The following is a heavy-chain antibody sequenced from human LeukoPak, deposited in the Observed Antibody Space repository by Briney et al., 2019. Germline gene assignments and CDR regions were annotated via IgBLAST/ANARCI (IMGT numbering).Heavy chain of an antibody. V-gene: IGHV3-23*01. D-gene: IGHD6-13*01. CDR1: GFTFSDYA. CDR2: FSRSGSDT. Sequence: GGSLRLSCAASGFTFSDYAMSWVRQAPGKGPEWVSTFSRSGSDTYYADSVKGRFTIFRDNSKNTLYLQMNSLRAEDTAVYYCAKGSLGSWYYFDYWGQGTLVTVSS. J-gene: IGHJ4*02. CDR3: AKGSLGSWYYFDY.